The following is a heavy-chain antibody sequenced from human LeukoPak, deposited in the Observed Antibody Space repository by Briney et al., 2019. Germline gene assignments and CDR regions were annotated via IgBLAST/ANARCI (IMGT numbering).Heavy chain of an antibody. Sequence: SGGSLRLSCTASGFIFSSYHMTWVRQAPGKGLEWVSAITPSGDNTYYADCAKGRFTFSRDNSKNTLYMEMNSLRVEDTAVYYCAKRLYSSGWSAFDIWGQGTMVSVSS. D-gene: IGHD6-19*01. CDR1: GFIFSSYH. CDR2: ITPSGDNT. CDR3: AKRLYSSGWSAFDI. J-gene: IGHJ3*02. V-gene: IGHV3-23*01.